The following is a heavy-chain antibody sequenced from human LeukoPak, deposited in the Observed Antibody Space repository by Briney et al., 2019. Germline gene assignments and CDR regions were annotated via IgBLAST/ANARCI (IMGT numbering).Heavy chain of an antibody. CDR1: GFTVSSNY. D-gene: IGHD1-26*01. J-gene: IGHJ3*02. V-gene: IGHV3-66*02. CDR2: IYSGGST. CDR3: ASGGSYYGHDAFDI. Sequence: GGSLRLSCAAPGFTVSSNYMSWVRQAPGKGLEWVSVIYSGGSTYYADSVKGRFTISRDNSKNTLYLQMNSLRAEDTAVYYCASGGSYYGHDAFDIWGQGTMVTVSS.